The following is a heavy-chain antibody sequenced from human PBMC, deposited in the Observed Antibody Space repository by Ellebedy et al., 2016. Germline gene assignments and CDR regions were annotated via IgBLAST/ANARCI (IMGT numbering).Heavy chain of an antibody. CDR2: IGTSASTI. J-gene: IGHJ5*02. CDR1: GFTFSDFS. V-gene: IGHV3-11*01. CDR3: ATTSGQATLRS. D-gene: IGHD2-15*01. Sequence: GESLKISXAASGFTFSDFSMTWIRQAPGKGLEWVSYIGTSASTIYYADSVKGRFTISRDNAKNSLYLQMNSLRAEDTAVYYCATTSGQATLRSWGQGTLVTVSS.